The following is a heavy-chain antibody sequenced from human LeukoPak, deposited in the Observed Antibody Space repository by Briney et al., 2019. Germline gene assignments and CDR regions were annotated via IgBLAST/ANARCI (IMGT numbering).Heavy chain of an antibody. J-gene: IGHJ4*02. V-gene: IGHV4-59*01. CDR2: IYYSGST. CDR3: TKATRWLAFDY. Sequence: SETLSLTCTVSGGSISSYYWSWIRQPPGKGLEWIGYIYYSGSTNYNPSLRSRVTLAADTSNNQLSLQLTSVTAADTAVYYCTKATRWLAFDYWGRGALVTVSS. CDR1: GGSISSYY. D-gene: IGHD6-19*01.